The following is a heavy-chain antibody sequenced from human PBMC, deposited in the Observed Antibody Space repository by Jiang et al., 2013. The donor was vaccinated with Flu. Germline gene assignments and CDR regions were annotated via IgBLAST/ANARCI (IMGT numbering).Heavy chain of an antibody. CDR1: GYTYTSFD. J-gene: IGHJ4*02. Sequence: SGAEVKEPGASVKVSCKASGYTYTSFDIGWVRQATGHGLEWMGWMNPRSGEALPAQKFRGRVTLTTDPSISTAYMEISGLRSGDSAVYYCARTGLSGYFYPQWGQGTLVTVSP. CDR2: MNPRSGEA. CDR3: ARTGLSGYFYPQ. D-gene: IGHD2-15*01. V-gene: IGHV1-8*01.